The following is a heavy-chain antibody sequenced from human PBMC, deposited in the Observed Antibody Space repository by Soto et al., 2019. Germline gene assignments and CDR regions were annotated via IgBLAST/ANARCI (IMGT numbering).Heavy chain of an antibody. D-gene: IGHD1-20*01. V-gene: IGHV4-39*01. CDR3: ARHWYNWMRTSWFDP. CDR1: GGSISSSRYY. J-gene: IGHJ5*02. CDR2: IYYSGST. Sequence: QLQLQESGPGLVKPSETLSLTCTVSGGSISSSRYYWGWIRQPPGKGLEWIGSIYYSGSTYYNPSLKSRVTICVDTSKNQFSLKLSSVTAADTAMYYCARHWYNWMRTSWFDPWGQGTLVTVSS.